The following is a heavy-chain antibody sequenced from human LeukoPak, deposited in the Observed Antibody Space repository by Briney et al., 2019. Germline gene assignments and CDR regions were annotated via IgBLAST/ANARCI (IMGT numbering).Heavy chain of an antibody. CDR2: THHSGTT. V-gene: IGHV4-30-2*01. CDR3: AKVLAPLLDVFDI. J-gene: IGHJ3*02. Sequence: SQTLSLTCFVSGTSMSSGGYFWSWIRQPPGKGLEWIGYTHHSGTTYYNPSLEGRVTISIHRSKNQFSLKLTSVTAADTAVYYCAKVLAPLLDVFDIWGQGTVVIVSS. CDR1: GTSMSSGGYF.